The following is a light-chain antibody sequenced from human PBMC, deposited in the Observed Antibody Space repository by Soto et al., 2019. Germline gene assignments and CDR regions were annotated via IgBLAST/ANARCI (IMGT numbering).Light chain of an antibody. Sequence: QAVLTQPASVCGSPGQSITISCTGTSSDVGGYNYVSWYQQHPGKAPKLMIYDVSNRPSGVSNRFSGSKSGNTASLTISGLQAEDEADYYCSSYTSSSTRGVFGTGTKLTVL. CDR2: DVS. CDR3: SSYTSSSTRGV. V-gene: IGLV2-14*01. CDR1: SSDVGGYNY. J-gene: IGLJ1*01.